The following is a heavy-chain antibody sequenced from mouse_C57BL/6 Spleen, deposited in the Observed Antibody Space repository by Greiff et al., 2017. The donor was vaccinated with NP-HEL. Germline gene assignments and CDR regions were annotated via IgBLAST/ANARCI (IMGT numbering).Heavy chain of an antibody. J-gene: IGHJ4*01. Sequence: VQLQQSGAELVRPGASVKLSCKASGYTFTDYYINWVKQRPGQGLEWIARIYPGSGNTYYNEKFKGKATLTAEKSSSTAYMQLSSLTSEDSAVYFCAREDYYYGSSPMDYWGQGTSVTVSS. D-gene: IGHD1-1*01. V-gene: IGHV1-76*01. CDR2: IYPGSGNT. CDR1: GYTFTDYY. CDR3: AREDYYYGSSPMDY.